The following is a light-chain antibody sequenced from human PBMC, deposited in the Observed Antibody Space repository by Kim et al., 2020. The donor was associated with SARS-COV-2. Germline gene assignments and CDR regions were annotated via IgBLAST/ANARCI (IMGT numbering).Light chain of an antibody. CDR3: QQYNRLPLT. V-gene: IGKV3-15*01. Sequence: EIVLTQSPVTLSVSPGERATLSCWASHSVSINLAWYQQKPGQPPRLLIYGASTRATGVPARFSGSGSGTEFSLTISSLQPEDFAVYFCQQYNRLPLTFAGGTKVDIK. CDR1: HSVSIN. CDR2: GAS. J-gene: IGKJ4*01.